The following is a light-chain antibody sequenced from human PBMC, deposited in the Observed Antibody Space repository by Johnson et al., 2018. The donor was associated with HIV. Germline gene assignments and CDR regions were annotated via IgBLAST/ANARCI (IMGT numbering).Light chain of an antibody. CDR3: GTWDSSLTAGV. V-gene: IGLV1-51*01. J-gene: IGLJ1*01. CDR1: SSNIGSNY. Sequence: QLVLTQPPSVSAAPGQKVTISCSGSSSNIGSNYVSWYQQLPGTAPKLLIYDNNKRPSGIPDRFSGSKSGTSATLGITGLQTGDEADYYCGTWDSSLTAGVVGTATKVTFL. CDR2: DNN.